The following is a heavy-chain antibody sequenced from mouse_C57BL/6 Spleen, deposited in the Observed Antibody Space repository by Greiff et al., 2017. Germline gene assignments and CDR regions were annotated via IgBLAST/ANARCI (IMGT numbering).Heavy chain of an antibody. Sequence: VQLKQSGGGLVQPGGSLSLSCAASGFTFTDYYMSWVRQPPGKALEWLGFIRNKANGYTTEYSASVKGRFTISRDNSQSILYLQMNALRAEDSATYYCARYPDWYFDVWGTGTTVTVSS. CDR2: IRNKANGYTT. CDR1: GFTFTDYY. V-gene: IGHV7-3*01. CDR3: ARYPDWYFDV. J-gene: IGHJ1*03.